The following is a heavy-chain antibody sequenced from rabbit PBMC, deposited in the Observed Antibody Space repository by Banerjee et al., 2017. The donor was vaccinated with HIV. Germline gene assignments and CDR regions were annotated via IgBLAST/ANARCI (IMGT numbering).Heavy chain of an antibody. J-gene: IGHJ6*01. Sequence: QEQLVEYGGDLVQPEGSLALTCKASGFPFSEKAVMCWVRQVPGKGLTWIACINVVTGKAVYASWAKGRFTISKTSSTTVTLQMTSLTAADTATYFCARDTGSSFSSYGMDLWGSGTLVTVS. CDR2: INVVTGKA. V-gene: IGHV1S45*01. CDR3: ARDTGSSFSSYGMDL. CDR1: GFPFSEKAV. D-gene: IGHD8-1*01.